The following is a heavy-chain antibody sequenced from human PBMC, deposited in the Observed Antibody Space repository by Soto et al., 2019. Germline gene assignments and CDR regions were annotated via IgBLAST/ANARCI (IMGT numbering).Heavy chain of an antibody. D-gene: IGHD3-9*01. V-gene: IGHV3-21*01. J-gene: IGHJ6*02. CDR1: GFTFSSYS. CDR3: ARPGSGYDILSGQYFYYYHAMDV. CDR2: ISSSSSYI. Sequence: PGGSLRLSCAASGFTFSSYSMNWVRQAPGKGPEWVSSISSSSSYIYYADSVKGRFTISRDNSKNTLYLQMNSLSNEDTAVYYCARPGSGYDILSGQYFYYYHAMDVWGQGTTVTVSS.